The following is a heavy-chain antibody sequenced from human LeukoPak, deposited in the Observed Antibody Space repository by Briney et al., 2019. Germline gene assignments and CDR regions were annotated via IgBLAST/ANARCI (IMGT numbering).Heavy chain of an antibody. Sequence: SDTLSLTCSVSGGSIRSLGYSWGWIRQPPGKGFEWIASMYYTGTTYYNPSLKSRVTMSVDTSKNQFSLNLTSVTAADTAVFYCARSVSAYAGRGWFDPWGQGTLVTVSS. CDR1: GGSIRSLGYS. V-gene: IGHV4-39*07. J-gene: IGHJ5*02. D-gene: IGHD5-12*01. CDR3: ARSVSAYAGRGWFDP. CDR2: MYYTGTT.